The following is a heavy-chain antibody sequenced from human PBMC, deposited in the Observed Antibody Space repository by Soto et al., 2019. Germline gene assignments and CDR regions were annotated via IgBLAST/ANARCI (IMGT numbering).Heavy chain of an antibody. D-gene: IGHD6-13*01. CDR3: ARATGYSSSWSDYFDY. V-gene: IGHV3-33*01. J-gene: IGHJ4*02. CDR1: EFTFSSYG. CDR2: IWYDGSNK. Sequence: QVQLVESGGGVVQPGRSLRLSCAASEFTFSSYGMHWVRQAPGKGLEWVAVIWYDGSNKYYADSVKGRFTISRDNSKNTLYLQMNSLRAEDTAVYYCARATGYSSSWSDYFDYWGQGTLVTVSS.